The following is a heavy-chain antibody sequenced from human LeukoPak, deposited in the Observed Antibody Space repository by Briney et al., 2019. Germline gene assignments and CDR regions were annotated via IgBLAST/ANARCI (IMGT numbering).Heavy chain of an antibody. CDR1: GFTFDDYA. V-gene: IGHV3-43*02. CDR3: AKDWADYYDSSGFSLGLGY. CDR2: ISGDGGST. D-gene: IGHD3-22*01. J-gene: IGHJ4*02. Sequence: GGSLRLSCAASGFTFDDYAMHWVRQAPGKGLEWVSLISGDGGSTYYADSVKGRFTISRDNNKNSLYLQMNSLRTEDTALYYCAKDWADYYDSSGFSLGLGYWGQGTLVTVSS.